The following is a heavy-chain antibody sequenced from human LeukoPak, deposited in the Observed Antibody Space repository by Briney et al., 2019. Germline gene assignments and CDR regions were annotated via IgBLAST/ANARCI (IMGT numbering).Heavy chain of an antibody. V-gene: IGHV1-8*01. CDR1: GFTFTNYD. J-gene: IGHJ2*01. CDR2: MNPQNGNT. D-gene: IGHD3-9*01. CDR3: ARKDLSTGYPNWYFDL. Sequence: ASVKVSCKASGFTFTNYDINWVRQATGQGPEWMGYMNPQNGNTDYAQKFRGRVTMTRDTSLSTAYMELSSLTSEDTAVYYCARKDLSTGYPNWYFDLWGRGTLVTVSS.